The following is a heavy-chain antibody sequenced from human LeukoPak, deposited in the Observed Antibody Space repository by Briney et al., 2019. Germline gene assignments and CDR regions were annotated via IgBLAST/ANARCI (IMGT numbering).Heavy chain of an antibody. CDR2: IDQGESEK. CDR1: GFTFTNYW. CDR3: ARDLDSSTWYRGFDY. V-gene: IGHV3-7*01. D-gene: IGHD6-13*01. J-gene: IGHJ4*02. Sequence: GGSLRLSCTASGFTFTNYWMTWVRQAPGKGLEWVAIIDQGESEKYYVDSVKGRFTISRDNAKDSLYLQMNSLRAEDTAVYYCARDLDSSTWYRGFDYWGQGTLVTVSS.